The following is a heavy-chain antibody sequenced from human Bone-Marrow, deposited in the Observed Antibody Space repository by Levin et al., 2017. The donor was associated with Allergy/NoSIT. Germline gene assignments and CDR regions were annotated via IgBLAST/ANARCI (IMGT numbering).Heavy chain of an antibody. Sequence: GESLKISCAASGFTFSSYAMSWVRQAPGKGLEWVSAISGSGGSTYYADSVKGRFTISRDNSKNTLYLQMNSLRAEDTAVYYCAKTAGVTIFGVVTRDAFDIWGQGTMVTVSS. CDR3: AKTAGVTIFGVVTRDAFDI. J-gene: IGHJ3*02. CDR1: GFTFSSYA. CDR2: ISGSGGST. V-gene: IGHV3-23*01. D-gene: IGHD3-3*01.